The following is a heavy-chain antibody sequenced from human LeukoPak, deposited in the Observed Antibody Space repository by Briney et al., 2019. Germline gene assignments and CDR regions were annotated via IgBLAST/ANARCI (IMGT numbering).Heavy chain of an antibody. CDR3: ARLSGGNRVDY. J-gene: IGHJ4*02. Sequence: SETLSLTCTVSGGSISSYYWSWIRQPPGKGLEWIGYIYYSGSTNYNPSLKSRVTISVDTSKNQFSLKLSSVTAADTAVYYCARLSGGNRVDYWGRGTLVTVSS. CDR1: GGSISSYY. V-gene: IGHV4-59*01. CDR2: IYYSGST. D-gene: IGHD4-23*01.